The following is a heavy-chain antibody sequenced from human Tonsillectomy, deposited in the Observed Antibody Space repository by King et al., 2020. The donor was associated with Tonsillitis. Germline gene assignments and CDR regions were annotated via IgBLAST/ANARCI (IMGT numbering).Heavy chain of an antibody. D-gene: IGHD2-8*01. CDR2: IYYSEST. CDR3: ARVAGTYGGFGQLYFDY. CDR1: GGSISTYY. Sequence: QLQESGPGLVKPSETLSLTCTVSGGSISTYYWSWIRQTPGKGLEWIGYIYYSESTNYNPSLKSRVTISLDTSKNQFSLKLSSLTAADTAVYYCARVAGTYGGFGQLYFDYWGQGTLVTVSS. J-gene: IGHJ4*02. V-gene: IGHV4-59*01.